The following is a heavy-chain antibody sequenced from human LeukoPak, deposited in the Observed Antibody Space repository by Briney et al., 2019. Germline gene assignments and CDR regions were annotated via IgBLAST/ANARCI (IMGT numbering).Heavy chain of an antibody. J-gene: IGHJ4*02. CDR1: GYAFTDYY. Sequence: ASVKVSCKASGYAFTDYYMHWVRQAPGQGLEWMGWINPDNGGTSSAQKFQGRVTMTRDTSISTAYMELSRLRSDDTAVYYCARRDYGDYVYFDYWGQGTLVTVSS. CDR2: INPDNGGT. CDR3: ARRDYGDYVYFDY. D-gene: IGHD4-17*01. V-gene: IGHV1-2*02.